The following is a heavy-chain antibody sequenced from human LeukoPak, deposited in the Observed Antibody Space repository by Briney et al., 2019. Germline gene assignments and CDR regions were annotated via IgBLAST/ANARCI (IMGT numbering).Heavy chain of an antibody. CDR2: ISGSGGST. CDR3: AKDRSVGPGIAVAGTWTEPIFDY. CDR1: GFTFSSYA. V-gene: IGHV3-23*01. J-gene: IGHJ4*02. Sequence: QSGGSLRLSCAASGFTFSSYAMSWVRQAPGKGLEWVSAISGSGGSTYYADSVKGRFTISRDNSKNTLYLQMNSLRAEDTAVYYCAKDRSVGPGIAVAGTWTEPIFDYWGQGTLVTVSS. D-gene: IGHD6-19*01.